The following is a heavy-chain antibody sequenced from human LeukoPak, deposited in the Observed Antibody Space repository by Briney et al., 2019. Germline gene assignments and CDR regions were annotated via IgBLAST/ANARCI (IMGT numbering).Heavy chain of an antibody. V-gene: IGHV3-48*03. CDR1: GFTFSSYE. D-gene: IGHD1-1*01. CDR2: ISSSGSTI. Sequence: GGSLRLSCAASGFTFSSYEMNWVRQAPGKGLEWVSYISSSGSTIYYADSVKGRFTISRDNAKNSLYLQMNRLRAEDTAVYYCARGRQLERLAFGKEGSAFWGQGTLVTVSS. CDR3: ARGRQLERLAFGKEGSAF. J-gene: IGHJ4*02.